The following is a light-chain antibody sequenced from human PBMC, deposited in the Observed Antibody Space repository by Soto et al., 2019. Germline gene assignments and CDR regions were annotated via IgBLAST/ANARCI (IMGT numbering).Light chain of an antibody. J-gene: IGKJ1*01. V-gene: IGKV1-5*03. Sequence: DIQVTQSPSTLSASVGDRVTITCRASQSVNDWLAWFQQKPGRAPKLLIYKASNLESGVPSRFSASGFGTEFTLTISSLQPDDFATYYCQQYNTNSWTFGQGTKVEIK. CDR1: QSVNDW. CDR2: KAS. CDR3: QQYNTNSWT.